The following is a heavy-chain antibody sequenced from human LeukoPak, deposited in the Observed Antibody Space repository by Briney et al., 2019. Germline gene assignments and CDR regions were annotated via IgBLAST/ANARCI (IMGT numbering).Heavy chain of an antibody. CDR2: IKPYSGGT. Sequence: GASVKVSCKASGYTFTDYYIHWVRQAPGQGLEWMGLIKPYSGGTAFAQKFQGRVTLTRGTSVNTAYMELSTLTSDDTAIYFCAREGANDMDVWGQGTTVTVSS. J-gene: IGHJ6*02. V-gene: IGHV1-2*02. CDR1: GYTFTDYY. D-gene: IGHD3-16*01. CDR3: AREGANDMDV.